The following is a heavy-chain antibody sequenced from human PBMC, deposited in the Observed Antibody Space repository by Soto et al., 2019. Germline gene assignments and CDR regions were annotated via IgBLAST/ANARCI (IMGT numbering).Heavy chain of an antibody. CDR2: VHHSGAT. Sequence: QVQLQESGPGLVKPSGTLSLTCAVSGYSIRDGYWWTWVRQTPGKGLEWIGEVHHSGATNYNPSLGSRLTISVDKAKNQFCLSLRSLTAADTATYYCGRNGEYSADHWGRGSLVTVSS. V-gene: IGHV4-4*02. D-gene: IGHD4-17*01. CDR3: GRNGEYSADH. CDR1: GYSIRDGYW. J-gene: IGHJ4*02.